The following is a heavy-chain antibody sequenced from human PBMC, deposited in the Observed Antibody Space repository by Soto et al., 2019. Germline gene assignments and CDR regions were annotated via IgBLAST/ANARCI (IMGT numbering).Heavy chain of an antibody. V-gene: IGHV1-46*01. J-gene: IGHJ6*02. CDR1: GYTFTSYY. CDR3: ARARVAAARGYYYGMDV. Sequence: ASVKVSCKASGYTFTSYYMHWVRQAPGQGLERMGIINPSGGSTSYAQKFQGRVTMTRDTSTSTVYMELSSLRSEDTAVYYCARARVAAARGYYYGMDVWGQGTTVTVSS. D-gene: IGHD6-13*01. CDR2: INPSGGST.